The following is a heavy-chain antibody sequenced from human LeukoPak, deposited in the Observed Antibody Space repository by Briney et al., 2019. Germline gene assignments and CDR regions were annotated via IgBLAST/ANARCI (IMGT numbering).Heavy chain of an antibody. J-gene: IGHJ3*02. CDR1: GYTFTGYY. D-gene: IGHD1-26*01. CDR2: INPNSGGT. Sequence: ASVKVSCKASGYTFTGYYMHWVRQAPGQGLEWMGWINPNSGGTNYAQKFQDRVTMTRDTSISTAYMELSRLRSDDTAVYYCARGSSGTPSSAFDIWGQGTMVTVSS. CDR3: ARGSSGTPSSAFDI. V-gene: IGHV1-2*02.